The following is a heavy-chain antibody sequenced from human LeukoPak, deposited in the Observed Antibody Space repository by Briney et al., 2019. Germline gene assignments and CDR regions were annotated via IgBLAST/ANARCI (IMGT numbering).Heavy chain of an antibody. CDR2: INHSGST. CDR1: GFTFSSYS. J-gene: IGHJ4*02. CDR3: ARRFYYYGSGSYYNGFDY. D-gene: IGHD3-10*01. V-gene: IGHV4-34*01. Sequence: GSLRLSCAASGFTFSSYSMNWVRQPPGKGLEWIGEINHSGSTNYNPSLKSRVTISVDTSKNQFSLKLSSVTAADTAVYYCARRFYYYGSGSYYNGFDYWGQGTLVTVSS.